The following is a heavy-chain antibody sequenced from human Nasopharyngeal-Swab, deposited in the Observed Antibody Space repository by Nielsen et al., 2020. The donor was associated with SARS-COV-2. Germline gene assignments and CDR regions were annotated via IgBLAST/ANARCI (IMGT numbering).Heavy chain of an antibody. CDR2: IYYSGST. J-gene: IGHJ6*03. D-gene: IGHD2-2*01. V-gene: IGHV4-31*03. Sequence: SETLSLTCTVSGGSISSGGYYWSWIRQHPGKGLEWIGYIYYSGSTYYNPSLKSRVTISVDTSKNQFSLKLSSVTAADTAVYYCAREGIVVVPAAMDPDYYYYYMDVWAKGPRSPSP. CDR1: GGSISSGGYY. CDR3: AREGIVVVPAAMDPDYYYYYMDV.